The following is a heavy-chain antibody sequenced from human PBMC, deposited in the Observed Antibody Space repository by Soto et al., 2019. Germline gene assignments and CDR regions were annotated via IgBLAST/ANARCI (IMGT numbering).Heavy chain of an antibody. V-gene: IGHV1-69*13. J-gene: IGHJ6*02. D-gene: IGHD2-8*01. CDR1: GGSLSNYG. CDR3: AKNGQPPYYYYGLDV. Sequence: SVKVSCKASGGSLSNYGISWVRQAPGQGLEWMGGIIPVFGTANYAQKFQGRVTITADESTNIVYMDVTSLRSDDTAVYYCAKNGQPPYYYYGLDVWGQGTKVTVSS. CDR2: IIPVFGTA.